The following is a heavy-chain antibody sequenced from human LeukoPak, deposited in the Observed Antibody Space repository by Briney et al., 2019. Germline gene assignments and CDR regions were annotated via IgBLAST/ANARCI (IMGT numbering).Heavy chain of an antibody. CDR2: IYYSGST. J-gene: IGHJ6*02. V-gene: IGHV4-59*01. D-gene: IGHD6-19*01. Sequence: SETLSLTCTVFGGSISSYYWSWIRQPPGKGLEWIGYIYYSGSTNYNPSLKSRVTISVDTSKNQFSLKLSSVTAADTAVYYCARDSAVAGPLYYYYGMDVWGQGTTVTVSS. CDR1: GGSISSYY. CDR3: ARDSAVAGPLYYYYGMDV.